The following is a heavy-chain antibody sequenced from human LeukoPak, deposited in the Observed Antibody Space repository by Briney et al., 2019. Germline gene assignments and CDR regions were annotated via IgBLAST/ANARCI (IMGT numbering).Heavy chain of an antibody. CDR3: ARQDNYYFDY. Sequence: SETLSLTCTGSGGSISSSTYYWGWIRQPPGKGLEWIGSIYYSGTTYYNPSLKSRVTISVDMSKNQFSLKLSSVTAADTAVYYCARQDNYYFDYWGQGILVTVSS. D-gene: IGHD1-20*01. CDR1: GGSISSSTYY. V-gene: IGHV4-39*01. J-gene: IGHJ4*02. CDR2: IYYSGTT.